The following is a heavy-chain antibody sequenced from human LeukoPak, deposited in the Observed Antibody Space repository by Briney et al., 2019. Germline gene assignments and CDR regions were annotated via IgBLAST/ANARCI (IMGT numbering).Heavy chain of an antibody. CDR3: ARGGRFDDASDI. CDR1: GYTFSTHE. CDR2: MNPHSGNT. V-gene: IGHV1-8*01. Sequence: GESLKISCKTSGYTFSTHEINWVRQAPGQGLEWMGWMNPHSGNTGYAQKFQGRITLTRDITLTRDTSISTTYMELSSLRSEDTAVYYCARGGRFDDASDIWGQGTMVTVSS. J-gene: IGHJ3*02. D-gene: IGHD3-9*01.